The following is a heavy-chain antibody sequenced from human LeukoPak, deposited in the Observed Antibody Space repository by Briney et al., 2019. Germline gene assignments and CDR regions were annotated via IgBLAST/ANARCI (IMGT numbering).Heavy chain of an antibody. V-gene: IGHV3-7*03. CDR2: IKQDGREI. CDR1: GFTFSSYW. Sequence: GGSLRLSCAASGFTFSSYWMSWVRQAPGKGLEWVANIKQDGREIYYVDSVKGRFTISRDNAMNSLYLQMNSLRAEDTAVYYCARDQEGFDYWGQGTLVTVSS. J-gene: IGHJ4*02. CDR3: ARDQEGFDY.